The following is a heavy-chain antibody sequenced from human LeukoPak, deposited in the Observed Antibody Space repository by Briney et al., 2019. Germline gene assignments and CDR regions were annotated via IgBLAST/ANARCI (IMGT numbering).Heavy chain of an antibody. D-gene: IGHD3-3*02. V-gene: IGHV4-59*08. Sequence: ASETLSLTCTVSGGSISSYYWSWIRQPPGKGLEWIGYIYYSGSTNYNPSLKSRVTISVDTSKNQFSLKLSSVTAADTAVYYCARHRDRPIFHPPEGWGQGTLVTVSS. CDR3: ARHRDRPIFHPPEG. CDR1: GGSISSYY. CDR2: IYYSGST. J-gene: IGHJ4*02.